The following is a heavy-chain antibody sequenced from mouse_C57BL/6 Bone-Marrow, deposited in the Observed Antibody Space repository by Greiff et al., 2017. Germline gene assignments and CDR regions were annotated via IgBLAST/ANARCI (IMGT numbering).Heavy chain of an antibody. J-gene: IGHJ1*03. D-gene: IGHD1-1*01. Sequence: VQLKESGPELVKPGASVKISCKASGYSFTGYYMNWVKQSPEKSLEWIGEINPSTGGTTYNQKFKAKATLTVDKSSSTAYMQLKSLTSEDSAVYYCARDLIYYYGSSYWYFDVWGTGTTVTVSS. CDR2: INPSTGGT. CDR3: ARDLIYYYGSSYWYFDV. V-gene: IGHV1-42*01. CDR1: GYSFTGYY.